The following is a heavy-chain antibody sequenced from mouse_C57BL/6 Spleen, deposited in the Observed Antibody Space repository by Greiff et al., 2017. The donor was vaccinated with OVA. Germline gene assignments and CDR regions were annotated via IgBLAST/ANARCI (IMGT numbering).Heavy chain of an antibody. Sequence: ESGPGLVKPSQSLSLTCSVTGYSITSGYYWNWIRQFPGNKLEWMGYISYDGSNKYNPSLKNRISITRDTSKNQFFLKLNSVTTEDTATXYCAYYYGSSSGFAYWGQGTLVTVSA. D-gene: IGHD1-1*01. CDR2: ISYDGSN. CDR3: AYYYGSSSGFAY. V-gene: IGHV3-6*01. CDR1: GYSITSGYY. J-gene: IGHJ3*01.